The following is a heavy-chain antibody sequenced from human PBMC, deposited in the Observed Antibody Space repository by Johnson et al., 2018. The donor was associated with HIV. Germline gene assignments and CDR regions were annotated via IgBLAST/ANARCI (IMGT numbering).Heavy chain of an antibody. CDR3: ASPYRADAFDI. CDR1: GFTFSSYG. CDR2: IWYDGSNK. D-gene: IGHD5-18*01. Sequence: VQLVESGGGVVQPGRSLRLSCAASGFTFSSYGMHWVSQAPGKGLEWVAVIWYDGSNKYYADSVKGRFTISRDNSKNTLYLQMNSLRAEDTAVYYCASPYRADAFDIWGQGTMVTVSS. J-gene: IGHJ3*02. V-gene: IGHV3-33*01.